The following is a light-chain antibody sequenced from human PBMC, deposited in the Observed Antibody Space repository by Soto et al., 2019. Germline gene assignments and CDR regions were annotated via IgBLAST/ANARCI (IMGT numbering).Light chain of an antibody. V-gene: IGKV3-11*01. CDR1: HVVSSY. Sequence: EIVLTQSPATLSLSPWERATLSCRASHVVSSYLAWYQQKPGQAPRLLIYDASNRATGIPARFSGSGSGTDFTLTISSLEPEDFAVYYCQQRSNWPPITFGQGTRLEIK. CDR3: QQRSNWPPIT. J-gene: IGKJ5*01. CDR2: DAS.